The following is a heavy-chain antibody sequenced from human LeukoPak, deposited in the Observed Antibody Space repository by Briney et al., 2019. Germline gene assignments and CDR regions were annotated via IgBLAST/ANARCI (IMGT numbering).Heavy chain of an antibody. D-gene: IGHD6-19*01. CDR3: AKQSRSSGWYPIDY. CDR2: ISGSGGST. CDR1: GYTFTSYY. J-gene: IGHJ4*02. Sequence: ASVTVSCKASGYTFTSYYMHWVRQAPGKGLEWVSAISGSGGSTYYADSVKGRFTISRDNSKNTLYLQMNSLRAEDTAVYYCAKQSRSSGWYPIDYWGQGTLVTVSS. V-gene: IGHV3-23*01.